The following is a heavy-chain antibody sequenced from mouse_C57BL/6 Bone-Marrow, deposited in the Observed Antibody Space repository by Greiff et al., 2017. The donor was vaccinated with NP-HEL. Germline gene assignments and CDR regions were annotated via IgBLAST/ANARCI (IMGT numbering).Heavy chain of an antibody. D-gene: IGHD1-1*01. V-gene: IGHV1-42*01. J-gene: IGHJ3*01. CDR2: INPSTGGT. CDR3: ARSRAYYYGSSPWFAY. CDR1: GYSFTGYY. Sequence: EVKLQESGPELVKPGASVKISCKASGYSFTGYYMNWVKQSPEKSLEWIGEINPSTGGTTYNQKFKAKATLTVDKSSSTAYMQLKSLTSEDSAVYYCARSRAYYYGSSPWFAYWGQGTLVTVSA.